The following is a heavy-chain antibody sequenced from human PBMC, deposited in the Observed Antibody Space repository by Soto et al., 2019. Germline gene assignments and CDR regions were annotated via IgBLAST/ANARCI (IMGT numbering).Heavy chain of an antibody. V-gene: IGHV1-8*01. D-gene: IGHD3-3*01. J-gene: IGHJ3*02. CDR1: GYTFTSCD. CDR3: ASPARNYDFWSGYSFDI. Sequence: QVQLVQSGAEVKKPGASAKVSCKASGYTFTSCDINWVRQATGQGLEWMGWMNPNSGNTGYAQKFQGRVTMTRNTSISTAYMELSSLRSEDTAVYYCASPARNYDFWSGYSFDIWGQGTMVTVSS. CDR2: MNPNSGNT.